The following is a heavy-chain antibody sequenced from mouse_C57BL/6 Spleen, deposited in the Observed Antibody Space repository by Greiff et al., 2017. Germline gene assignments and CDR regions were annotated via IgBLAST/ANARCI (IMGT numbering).Heavy chain of an antibody. CDR3: ARRYYDYGRDYFDY. J-gene: IGHJ2*01. Sequence: VQLQQSGPVLVKPGASVKMSCKASGYTFTDYYMNWVKQSHGKSLEWIGVINPYNGGTSYNQKFKGKATLTVDKSSSTAYMELNSLTSEDSAVYYCARRYYDYGRDYFDYWGQGTTLTVSS. D-gene: IGHD2-4*01. V-gene: IGHV1-19*01. CDR1: GYTFTDYY. CDR2: INPYNGGT.